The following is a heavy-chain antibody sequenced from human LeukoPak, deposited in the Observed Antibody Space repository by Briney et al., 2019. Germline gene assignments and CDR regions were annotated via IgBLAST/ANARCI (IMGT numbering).Heavy chain of an antibody. J-gene: IGHJ4*02. CDR1: GFTVSSNY. Sequence: GGSLRLSCAASGFTVSSNYMSWVRQAPGKGLEWVSVIYSGGSTYYADSVKGRFTISRDNSKNTPYLQMNSLRAEDMAVYYCARSLVVVAAYFDYWGQGTLVTVSS. V-gene: IGHV3-66*01. D-gene: IGHD2-15*01. CDR2: IYSGGST. CDR3: ARSLVVVAAYFDY.